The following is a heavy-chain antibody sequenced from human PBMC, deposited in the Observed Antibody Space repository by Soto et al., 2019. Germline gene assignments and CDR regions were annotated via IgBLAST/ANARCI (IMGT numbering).Heavy chain of an antibody. J-gene: IGHJ3*02. CDR2: ISHSSSTI. V-gene: IGHV3-48*01. CDR1: GFTFSSYS. Sequence: LRLSCAASGFTFSSYSMNWVRQAPGKGLECVSYISHSSSTIYYADSVKGRFTISRDNAKNSLYLQMNSLRAEDTAVYYCARKHDAFDIWGQGTMVTVSS. CDR3: ARKHDAFDI.